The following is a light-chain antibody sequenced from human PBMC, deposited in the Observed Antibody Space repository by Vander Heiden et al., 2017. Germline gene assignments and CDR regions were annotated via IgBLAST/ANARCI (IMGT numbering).Light chain of an antibody. Sequence: QSALTQPASVSASPGQSITIACTGTSSDVGAYNYASWYQQRPGKAPKVIIYDVDNRPSGVSNRFSGSKSGNTASLTISGLQAEDEADYYCSSYTSSSTLYVFGTGTKVTVL. CDR3: SSYTSSSTLYV. J-gene: IGLJ1*01. CDR1: SSDVGAYNY. CDR2: DVD. V-gene: IGLV2-14*03.